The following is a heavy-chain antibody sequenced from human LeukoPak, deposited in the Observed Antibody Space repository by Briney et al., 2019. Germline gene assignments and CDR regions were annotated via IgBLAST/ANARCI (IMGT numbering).Heavy chain of an antibody. Sequence: GGSLRLSCAASGFTFSSYSMNWVRQAPGKGLEWVSYISSSSSTIYYADSVKGRFTISRDNAKNSLYLQMNSLRAEDTAVYYCARVGYYYGSGSYPIDYWGQGTLVTVSS. J-gene: IGHJ4*02. CDR3: ARVGYYYGSGSYPIDY. D-gene: IGHD3-10*01. CDR1: GFTFSSYS. CDR2: ISSSSSTI. V-gene: IGHV3-48*04.